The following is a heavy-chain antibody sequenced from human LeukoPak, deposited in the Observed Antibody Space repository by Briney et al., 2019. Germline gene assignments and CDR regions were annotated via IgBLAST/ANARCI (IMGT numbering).Heavy chain of an antibody. CDR2: INAGNGNT. J-gene: IGHJ3*02. CDR1: GYTFTSYA. CDR3: ARWYNYYDSSGYYGGAFDI. V-gene: IGHV1-3*01. D-gene: IGHD3-22*01. Sequence: ASVKVSCKASGYTFTSYAMHWVRQAPGQRLEWMGWINAGNGNTKYSQKFQGRVTITRDTSASTAYMELSSLRSEDTAVYYCARWYNYYDSSGYYGGAFDIWGQGTMVTVSS.